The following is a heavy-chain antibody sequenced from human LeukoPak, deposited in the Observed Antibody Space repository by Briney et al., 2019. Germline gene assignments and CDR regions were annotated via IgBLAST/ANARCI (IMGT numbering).Heavy chain of an antibody. V-gene: IGHV4-4*07. CDR3: ARDIGLDYSSSSFASDI. Sequence: SETLSLTCTVSGGSFTTHYWNWFRQPAGKGLEWIGRIYSGGSTNYKSSLKSRVIMSIDTSKRQLSLKLSSVTAADTAIYYCARDIGLDYSSSSFASDIWGPGTLVIVSS. J-gene: IGHJ3*02. CDR2: IYSGGST. CDR1: GGSFTTHY. D-gene: IGHD6-6*01.